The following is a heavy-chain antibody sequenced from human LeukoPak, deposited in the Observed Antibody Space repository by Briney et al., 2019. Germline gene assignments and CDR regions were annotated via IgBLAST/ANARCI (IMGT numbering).Heavy chain of an antibody. J-gene: IGHJ4*02. CDR3: AKRGYYYDSSGYYYFDY. CDR1: GFTFSSYA. D-gene: IGHD3-22*01. V-gene: IGHV3-23*01. Sequence: PGGSLRLSCAASGFTFSSYAMSWVRQAPGKGLEWVSTISGSGGSIYYADSVKGRFTISRGNSKNTLSLQMNSLRAEDTAVYFCAKRGYYYDSSGYYYFDYWGQGTLVTVSS. CDR2: ISGSGGSI.